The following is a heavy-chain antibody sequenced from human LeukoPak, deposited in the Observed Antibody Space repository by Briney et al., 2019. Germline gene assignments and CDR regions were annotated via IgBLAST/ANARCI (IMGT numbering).Heavy chain of an antibody. D-gene: IGHD6-19*01. Sequence: PSETLSLTCTVSGGSISSYYWSWIRQPPGKGPEWIGYIYYSGSTNYNPSLRSRVTISVDTSKNQFSLKLSSVTAADTAVYYCARGGGVAGTPYNPYDYWGQGTLVTVSS. V-gene: IGHV4-59*01. CDR1: GGSISSYY. CDR2: IYYSGST. J-gene: IGHJ4*02. CDR3: ARGGGVAGTPYNPYDY.